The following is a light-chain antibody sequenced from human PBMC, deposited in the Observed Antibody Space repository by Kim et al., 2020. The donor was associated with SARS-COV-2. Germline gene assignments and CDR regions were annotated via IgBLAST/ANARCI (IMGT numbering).Light chain of an antibody. CDR2: HDS. CDR3: QAWDSSSAHVI. Sequence: SYELTQPPSVSVSPGKTARITCGGNNTGNKSVLWYQQKPGQAPVLVIYHDSDRPSGIPERFSGSNSGNTATLTISRTQAGDEADYYCQAWDSSSAHVIFG. V-gene: IGLV3-21*04. J-gene: IGLJ2*01. CDR1: NTGNKS.